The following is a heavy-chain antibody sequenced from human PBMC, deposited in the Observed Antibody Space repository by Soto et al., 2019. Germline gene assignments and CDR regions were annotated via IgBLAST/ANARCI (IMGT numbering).Heavy chain of an antibody. Sequence: SSGTLSLTRTVSGGSLHRYYWSWVRQPPGEGLEWVGYIYYSGSTNYNPSLKSRVTISVDTSKNQFSLKLSSVTAADTAVYYCARDGKNYDILTGYRYYYYGMDVWGQGTTVTVSS. J-gene: IGHJ6*02. D-gene: IGHD3-9*01. CDR1: GGSLHRYY. CDR3: ARDGKNYDILTGYRYYYYGMDV. V-gene: IGHV4-59*01. CDR2: IYYSGST.